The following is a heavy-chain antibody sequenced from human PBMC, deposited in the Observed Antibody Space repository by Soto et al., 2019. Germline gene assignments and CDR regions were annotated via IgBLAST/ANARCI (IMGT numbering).Heavy chain of an antibody. Sequence: SETLSLTCTVSGGSISSYYWSWFRQPPGKGLEWIGYIYYSGSTNYNPSLKSRVTISVDTSKNQFSLKLSSVTAADTAVYYCARHDGDAFDIWGQGTMVTVSS. CDR1: GGSISSYY. V-gene: IGHV4-59*08. CDR2: IYYSGST. CDR3: ARHDGDAFDI. J-gene: IGHJ3*02.